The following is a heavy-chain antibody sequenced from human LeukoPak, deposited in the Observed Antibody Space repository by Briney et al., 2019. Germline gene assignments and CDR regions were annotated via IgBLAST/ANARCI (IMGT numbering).Heavy chain of an antibody. J-gene: IGHJ5*02. Sequence: ETLSLTCAVYGGSLSGYYWSWIRQPPGKGLEWIGEINHSGSTNYNPSLKSRVTISVDTSKNQFSLKLSSVTAADTAVYYCARGGSGGYYGSGSYYMGHNWFDPWGQGTLVTVSS. D-gene: IGHD3-10*01. V-gene: IGHV4-34*01. CDR2: INHSGST. CDR1: GGSLSGYY. CDR3: ARGGSGGYYGSGSYYMGHNWFDP.